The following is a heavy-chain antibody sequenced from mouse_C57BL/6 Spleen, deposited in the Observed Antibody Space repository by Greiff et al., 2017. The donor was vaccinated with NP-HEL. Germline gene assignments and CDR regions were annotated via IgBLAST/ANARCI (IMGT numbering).Heavy chain of an antibody. CDR1: GYTFTSYW. Sequence: QVQLQQSGAEPAKPGASVKLSCKASGYTFTSYWMHWVKQRPGQGLEWIGYINPSSGYTKYNQKFKDKATLTADKSSSTAYMQLSSLTYEDSAVYYCARLTTVVATGFDYFDYWGQGTTLTVSS. V-gene: IGHV1-7*01. J-gene: IGHJ2*01. CDR2: INPSSGYT. CDR3: ARLTTVVATGFDYFDY. D-gene: IGHD1-1*01.